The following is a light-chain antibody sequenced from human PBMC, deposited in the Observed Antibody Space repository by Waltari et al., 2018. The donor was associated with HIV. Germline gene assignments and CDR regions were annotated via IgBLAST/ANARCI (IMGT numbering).Light chain of an antibody. CDR3: AAWDDSLSGLV. Sequence: QSVLTQPPSASGTPGQRVPISCSGGSSNIGTYPVDWYQPVPGAAPTLLICSSNQRPSGVPDRFSGSKSGASASLAISGLQSEDEADYYCAAWDDSLSGLVFGGGTKLTVL. CDR2: SSN. J-gene: IGLJ2*01. CDR1: SSNIGTYP. V-gene: IGLV1-44*01.